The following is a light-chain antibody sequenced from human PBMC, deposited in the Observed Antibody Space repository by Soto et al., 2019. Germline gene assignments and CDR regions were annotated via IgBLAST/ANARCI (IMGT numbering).Light chain of an antibody. J-gene: IGLJ1*01. CDR3: SSYRTCNPYA. CDR1: SSDIGGYNY. CDR2: EVT. Sequence: QSVLTQPASVSGSPGQTITISCTGTSSDIGGYNYVSWYQQHPGKAPKLIIYEVTNRPSGVSHRFSGSKSGNTAFLTISGLQAESETDYHGSSYRTCNPYAFGTGIRVTVL. V-gene: IGLV2-14*01.